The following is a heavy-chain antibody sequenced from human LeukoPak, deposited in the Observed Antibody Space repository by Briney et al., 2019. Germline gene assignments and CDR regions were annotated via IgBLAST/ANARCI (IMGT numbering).Heavy chain of an antibody. CDR1: GGSISSGGYS. V-gene: IGHV4-30-2*01. CDR3: AKGKYSSSYNYYYYYMDV. CDR2: IYHSGST. J-gene: IGHJ6*03. Sequence: PSQTLSLTCAVSGGSISSGGYSWSWIRQPPGKGLEWIGYIYHSGSTYYNPSLKSRVTISVDRSKNQFSLKLSSVTAADTAVYYCAKGKYSSSYNYYYYYMDVWGKGTTVTVSS. D-gene: IGHD6-6*01.